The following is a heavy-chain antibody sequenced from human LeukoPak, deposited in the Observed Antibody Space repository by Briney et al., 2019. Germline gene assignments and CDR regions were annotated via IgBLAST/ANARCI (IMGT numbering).Heavy chain of an antibody. V-gene: IGHV3-21*01. CDR1: GFTFRYCS. Sequence: GGSLRLSCAASGFTFRYCSMNWVRQAPGKGLEWIPSISSSSKFIYYADSVKGRFTISRDNAQNSVYLQMNSLRAEDTAVYFCAGGSSTDSYYFDYWGQGTLVTVSS. D-gene: IGHD2-2*01. CDR2: ISSSSKFI. J-gene: IGHJ4*02. CDR3: AGGSSTDSYYFDY.